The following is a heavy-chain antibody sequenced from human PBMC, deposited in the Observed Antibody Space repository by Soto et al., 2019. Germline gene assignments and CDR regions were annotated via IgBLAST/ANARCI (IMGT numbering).Heavy chain of an antibody. V-gene: IGHV3-48*03. CDR1: GFTFSSYE. CDR2: ISSSGSTI. D-gene: IGHD4-17*01. J-gene: IGHJ6*02. CDR3: ARDIDYGDYYLYGMDV. Sequence: EVQLVESGGGLVQPGGSLRLSCAASGFTFSSYEMNWVRQAPGKGLEGVSYISSSGSTIYYADSVKGRFTISRDNAKNSLYLQMNSLRAEDTAVYYCARDIDYGDYYLYGMDVWGQGTTVTVSS.